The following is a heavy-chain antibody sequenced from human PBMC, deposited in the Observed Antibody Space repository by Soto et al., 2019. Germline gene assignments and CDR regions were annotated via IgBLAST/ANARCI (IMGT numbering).Heavy chain of an antibody. J-gene: IGHJ6*02. V-gene: IGHV4-59*01. CDR3: ARGGCGGDRYSPNYFYGMDV. Sequence: SETLSLTCTVSGGSISSYYWSWIRQPPGKGLEWIGYIYYSGSTNYNPSLKSRVTISVDTSNNQFSLKLSYVNAGDTAVYYCARGGCGGDRYSPNYFYGMDVWGQGNTVTICS. D-gene: IGHD2-21*02. CDR1: GGSISSYY. CDR2: IYYSGST.